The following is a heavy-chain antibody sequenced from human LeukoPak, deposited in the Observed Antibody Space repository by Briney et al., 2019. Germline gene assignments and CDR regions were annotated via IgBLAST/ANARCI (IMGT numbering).Heavy chain of an antibody. CDR2: ISGSGDST. CDR1: GFTFNNYA. J-gene: IGHJ4*02. Sequence: PGGSLRLSCAASGFTFNNYAMSWVLQAPGRGLEWVSTISGSGDSTYYADSVKGRFTISRDNSKNTLYLQMNSLRPEDTAVYYCPKGCASTGCYTSEHWGQGTLVTVSS. D-gene: IGHD2-2*02. CDR3: PKGCASTGCYTSEH. V-gene: IGHV3-23*01.